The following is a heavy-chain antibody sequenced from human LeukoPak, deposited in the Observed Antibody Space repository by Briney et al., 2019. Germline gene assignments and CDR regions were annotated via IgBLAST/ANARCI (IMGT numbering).Heavy chain of an antibody. CDR2: IYPGDSDT. D-gene: IGHD1-26*01. Sequence: KDGESLKISCQGSGYSFTTYWIGWVRQMPGKGLECMGIIYPGDSDTRYSPSFQGQVTVSADKSISTAYLQWSSLRASDTAMYYCARQVGVTLYFDPWGQGTLVTVSS. J-gene: IGHJ4*02. V-gene: IGHV5-51*01. CDR1: GYSFTTYW. CDR3: ARQVGVTLYFDP.